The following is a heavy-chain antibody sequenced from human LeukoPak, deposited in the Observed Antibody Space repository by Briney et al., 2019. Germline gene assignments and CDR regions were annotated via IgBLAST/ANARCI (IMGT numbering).Heavy chain of an antibody. V-gene: IGHV1-69*13. CDR2: IIPIFCTP. D-gene: IGHD3-10*01. CDR1: GGTFSSYI. CDR3: ARSYYYGSGSYYNPSEY. Sequence: SVNVSCKASGGTFSSYIITWVRQAPGQGPEWMGRIIPIFCTPDYAQKFQGRVTITADESTSTAYMELSSLRSEDTAVYYCARSYYYGSGSYYNPSEYWGQGTLVTVSS. J-gene: IGHJ4*02.